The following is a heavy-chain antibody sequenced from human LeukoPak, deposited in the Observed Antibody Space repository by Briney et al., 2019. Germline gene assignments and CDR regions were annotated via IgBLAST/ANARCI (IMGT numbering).Heavy chain of an antibody. CDR2: IYYSGST. CDR3: ARDIPTSGSLDY. V-gene: IGHV4-31*03. CDR1: GGSISSGGYY. D-gene: IGHD3-10*01. J-gene: IGHJ4*02. Sequence: PSQTLSVTCTVSGGSISSGGYYWSWIRQHPGKGLEWIGYIYYSGSTYYNPSLKSRVTISVDTSKNQFSLKLSSVTAADTAVYYCARDIPTSGSLDYWGQGTLVTVSS.